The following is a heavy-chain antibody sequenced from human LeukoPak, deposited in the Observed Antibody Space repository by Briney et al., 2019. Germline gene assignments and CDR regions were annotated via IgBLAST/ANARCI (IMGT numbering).Heavy chain of an antibody. CDR3: TRQRYYDSSGQFDP. CDR2: IRSKAYGGTT. Sequence: PGGSLRLSCTASGFTFGDYAMSWVRQAPGKGLEWVGFIRSKAYGGTTEYAASVKGRFTISRDESKSIAYLQMNSLKTEDTAVYYCTRQRYYDSSGQFDPWGQGTLVTVSS. J-gene: IGHJ5*02. CDR1: GFTFGDYA. V-gene: IGHV3-49*04. D-gene: IGHD3-22*01.